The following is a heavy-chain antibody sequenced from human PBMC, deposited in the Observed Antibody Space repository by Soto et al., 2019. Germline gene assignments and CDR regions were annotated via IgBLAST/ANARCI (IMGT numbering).Heavy chain of an antibody. Sequence: PGVSLRLSCAASGFTFSIYAMHWVRQAPGKGLEWVAVISYDGSNKYYADSVKGRFTISRDNSKNTLYLQMNSLRAEDTAVYYCASPFGTFDYWGQGTLVTVSS. CDR3: ASPFGTFDY. J-gene: IGHJ4*02. CDR1: GFTFSIYA. CDR2: ISYDGSNK. D-gene: IGHD1-7*01. V-gene: IGHV3-30-3*01.